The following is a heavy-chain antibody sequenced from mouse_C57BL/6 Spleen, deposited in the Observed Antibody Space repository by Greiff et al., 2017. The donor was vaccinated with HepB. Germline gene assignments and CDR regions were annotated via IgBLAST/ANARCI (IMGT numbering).Heavy chain of an antibody. D-gene: IGHD1-1*01. V-gene: IGHV3-8*01. J-gene: IGHJ1*03. CDR1: GYSITSDY. CDR2: ISYIGST. CDR3: ARRFYGSSWYFDV. Sequence: EVKLQESGPGLAKPSQTLSLTCSVTGYSITSDYWNWIRKFPGNKLEYMGYISYIGSTYYNPSLKSRISITRDTSKNQYYLQLNSVTTEDTATYYCARRFYGSSWYFDVWGTGTTVTVSS.